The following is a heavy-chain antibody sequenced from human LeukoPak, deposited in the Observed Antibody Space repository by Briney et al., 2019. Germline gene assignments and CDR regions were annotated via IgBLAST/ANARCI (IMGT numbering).Heavy chain of an antibody. CDR2: VRSTSYGGAT. D-gene: IGHD2-2*01. CDR1: GFTFGDYA. V-gene: IGHV3-49*03. J-gene: IGHJ6*03. Sequence: GGSLRLSCTASGFTFGDYAMSWFRQAPGKGLEWVGFVRSTSYGGATDYAASVKGRLTISRDDPKSIVYLLMNSLKTEDTAVYYCTRLRQDCSRNSCYYYFYYYYMDVWGKGTTVTVS. CDR3: TRLRQDCSRNSCYYYFYYYYMDV.